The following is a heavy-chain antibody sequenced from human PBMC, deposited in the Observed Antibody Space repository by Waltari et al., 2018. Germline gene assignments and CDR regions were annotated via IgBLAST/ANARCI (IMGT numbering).Heavy chain of an antibody. D-gene: IGHD2-8*01. CDR3: VRDLYGRDDV. Sequence: EVQLVESGGGLVQPGGSLRLSCEASGFTFSTFWMHWVRQLPGKGLVWVSHIKSDESSTNYGDSVEGRFTISRDNAKNILYLQMNSLRAEDTAVYYCVRDLYGRDDVWGQGTMVTVSS. CDR2: IKSDESST. CDR1: GFTFSTFW. J-gene: IGHJ3*01. V-gene: IGHV3-74*01.